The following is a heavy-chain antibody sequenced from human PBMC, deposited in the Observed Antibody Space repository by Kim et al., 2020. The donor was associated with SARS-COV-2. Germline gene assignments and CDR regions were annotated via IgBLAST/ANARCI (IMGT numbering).Heavy chain of an antibody. CDR2: IYYSGST. J-gene: IGHJ6*02. CDR1: GGSISSGGYY. CDR3: AMTSPPIVPAAMVYYGMDV. D-gene: IGHD2-2*01. V-gene: IGHV4-31*03. Sequence: SETLSLTCTVSGGSISSGGYYWSWIRQHPGKGLEWIGYIYYSGSTYYNPSLKSRVTISVVTSKNQFSLKLSSVTAADTAVYYCAMTSPPIVPAAMVYYGMDVWGQGTTVTVSS.